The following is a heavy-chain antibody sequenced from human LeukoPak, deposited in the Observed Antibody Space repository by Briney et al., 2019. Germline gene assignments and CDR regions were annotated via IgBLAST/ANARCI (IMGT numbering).Heavy chain of an antibody. CDR1: GGSISSTSYY. Sequence: SETLSLTCTVSGGSISSTSYYWGWIRQPPGKGLQWIGSIYYSGNTYYNPSLKSRVTISVDTSKNQFSLKLSSVTAADTAVYYCASPASIAALYYMDVWGKGTTVTVSS. J-gene: IGHJ6*03. D-gene: IGHD6-6*01. CDR3: ASPASIAALYYMDV. CDR2: IYYSGNT. V-gene: IGHV4-39*01.